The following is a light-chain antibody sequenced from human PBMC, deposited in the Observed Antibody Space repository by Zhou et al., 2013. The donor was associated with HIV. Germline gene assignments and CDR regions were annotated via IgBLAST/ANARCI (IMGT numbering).Light chain of an antibody. J-gene: IGKJ4*01. V-gene: IGKV1-39*01. Sequence: DIQMTQSPSSLSASVGDRVTIACRASQNINTFLNWYQQKPGKAPELLIYAASSLQSGVPSRFSGSGSGTDFTLTISSLQPEDFATYYCQQSYSTPLTFGGGTKVEI. CDR1: QNINTF. CDR2: AAS. CDR3: QQSYSTPLT.